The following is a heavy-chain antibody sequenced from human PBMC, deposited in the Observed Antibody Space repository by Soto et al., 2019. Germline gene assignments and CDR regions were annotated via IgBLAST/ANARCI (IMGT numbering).Heavy chain of an antibody. CDR2: IWYDGSNK. CDR3: AKRGGHSSSSYYYYGMDV. D-gene: IGHD6-6*01. CDR1: GFTFSSYG. J-gene: IGHJ6*02. V-gene: IGHV3-33*06. Sequence: GGSLRLSCAASGFTFSSYGMHWVRQAPGKGLEWVAVIWYDGSNKYYADSVKGRFTISRDNSKNTLYLQMNSLRAEDTAVYYCAKRGGHSSSSYYYYGMDVWGQGTTVTVSS.